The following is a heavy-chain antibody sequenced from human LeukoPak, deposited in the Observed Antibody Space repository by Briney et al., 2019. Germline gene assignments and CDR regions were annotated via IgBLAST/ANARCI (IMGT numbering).Heavy chain of an antibody. V-gene: IGHV3-30-3*01. J-gene: IGHJ4*02. CDR2: LSYGGTNK. CDR1: GFTFSDYA. CDR3: AREFAMVRGFDY. D-gene: IGHD3-10*01. Sequence: GGSLRLSCAASGFTFSDYAMHWVRQAPGKGLEWVAVLSYGGTNKYYADSVKGRFTISRDNSKNTMFLQMNSLRAEDTAVYYCAREFAMVRGFDYWGQGTLVTVSS.